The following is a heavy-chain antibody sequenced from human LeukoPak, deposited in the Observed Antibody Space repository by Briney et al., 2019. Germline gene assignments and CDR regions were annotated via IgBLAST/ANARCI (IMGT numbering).Heavy chain of an antibody. J-gene: IGHJ4*02. CDR3: ARDDAGYSSGWYWVY. V-gene: IGHV3-48*03. D-gene: IGHD6-19*01. Sequence: GGSLRLSCAASGFTFRGYEMNWVRQAPGKGLEWVSYISSSGSIIYYADSVKGRFTISRDNAKNSLYLQMNSPRAAAPAVYYCARDDAGYSSGWYWVYWGQGTLVTVSS. CDR2: ISSSGSII. CDR1: GFTFRGYE.